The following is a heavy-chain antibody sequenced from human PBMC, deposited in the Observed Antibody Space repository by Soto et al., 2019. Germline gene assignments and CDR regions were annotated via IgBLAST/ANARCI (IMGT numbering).Heavy chain of an antibody. CDR2: MSYDGSNE. V-gene: IGHV3-30*18. CDR1: GFTFSHYA. D-gene: IGHD1-26*01. J-gene: IGHJ4*02. CDR3: AKDGSHNFDY. Sequence: QVQLVESGGGVVQPGRSLRLSCAASGFTFSHYAMHWVRQAPGKGLEWVALMSYDGSNEYYADSVKGRFTISRDNSKNTLYLQMHSLRAEDTAVYYFAKDGSHNFDYWGQGTLVTVSS.